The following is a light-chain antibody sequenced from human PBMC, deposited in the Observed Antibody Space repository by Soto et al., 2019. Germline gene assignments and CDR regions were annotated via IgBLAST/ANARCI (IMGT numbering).Light chain of an antibody. CDR2: EVS. V-gene: IGLV2-14*01. Sequence: QSALTQPASVSGSPGQSITISCTGTTSDVGGYNYVSWYQQHPGKAPKLMICEVSNRPSGVSNRFSASKSANTASLTISWLLDDEEAAYYCSSYTSSSSLLVFGGGTKLTVL. J-gene: IGLJ2*01. CDR1: TSDVGGYNY. CDR3: SSYTSSSSLLV.